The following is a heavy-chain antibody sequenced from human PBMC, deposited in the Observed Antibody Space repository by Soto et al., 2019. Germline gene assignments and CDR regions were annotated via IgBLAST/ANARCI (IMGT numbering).Heavy chain of an antibody. CDR1: GFTFSSYA. Sequence: GGSLRLSCAASGFTFSSYAMHWVRQAPGKGLEWVAVISYDGSNKYYADSVKGRFTISRDNSKNTLYLQMNSLRAEDTAVYYCARDRDFWSGKWGAFDIWGQGTMVTVSS. D-gene: IGHD3-3*01. CDR2: ISYDGSNK. J-gene: IGHJ3*02. V-gene: IGHV3-30-3*01. CDR3: ARDRDFWSGKWGAFDI.